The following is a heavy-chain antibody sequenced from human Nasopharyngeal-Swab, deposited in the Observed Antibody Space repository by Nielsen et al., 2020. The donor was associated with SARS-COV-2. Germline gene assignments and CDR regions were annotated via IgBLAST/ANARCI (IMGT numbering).Heavy chain of an antibody. CDR2: INPNSGGT. J-gene: IGHJ4*02. V-gene: IGHV1-2*06. D-gene: IGHD1-26*01. Sequence: ASVKVSCKASGGTFSSYAISWVRQAPGQGLEWMGRINPNSGGTNYAQKFQGRVTMTRDTSISTAYMELSRLRSDDTAVYYCARVPGEVGNYDYWGQGTLVTVSS. CDR3: ARVPGEVGNYDY. CDR1: GGTFSSYA.